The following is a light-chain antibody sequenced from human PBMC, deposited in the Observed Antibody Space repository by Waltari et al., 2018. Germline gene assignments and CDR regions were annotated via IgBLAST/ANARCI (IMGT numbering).Light chain of an antibody. CDR1: SSAVGGYNY. J-gene: IGLJ2*01. CDR3: SSYISSSTLEL. Sequence: QSALTQPASVSGSPGQSITISCTGTSSAVGGYNYVSWYQQHPGKAPKLMIYDVSNRPSGVSNLFSGSKSGNTASLTISGLQAEDEADYYCSSYISSSTLELFGGGTSLTVL. V-gene: IGLV2-14*03. CDR2: DVS.